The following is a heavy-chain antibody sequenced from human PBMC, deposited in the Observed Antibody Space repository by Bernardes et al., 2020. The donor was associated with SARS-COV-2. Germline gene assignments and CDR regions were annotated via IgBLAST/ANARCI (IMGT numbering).Heavy chain of an antibody. Sequence: SETLSLTCAVYGGSFSGYYWSWIRQPPGKGLEWIGEINHSGSTNYNPSLKSRVTISVDTSKNQFSLKLSSVTAADTAVYYCARVVRGVIIWRAQSYYYGMDVWGQGTTVTVSS. CDR2: INHSGST. J-gene: IGHJ6*02. D-gene: IGHD3-10*01. CDR1: GGSFSGYY. CDR3: ARVVRGVIIWRAQSYYYGMDV. V-gene: IGHV4-34*01.